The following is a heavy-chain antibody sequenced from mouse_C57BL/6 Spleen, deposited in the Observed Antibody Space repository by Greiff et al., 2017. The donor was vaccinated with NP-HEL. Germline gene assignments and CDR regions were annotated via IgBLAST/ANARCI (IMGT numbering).Heavy chain of an antibody. CDR2: IYPGDGDT. CDR1: GYAFSSYW. D-gene: IGHD2-1*01. J-gene: IGHJ4*01. CDR3: ARSSYYGTYYAMDY. Sequence: QVQLQQSGAELVKPGASVKISCKASGYAFSSYWMNWVKQRPGKGLEWIGQIYPGDGDTNYNGKFKGKATLTADKSSSTAYMQLSSLTSESSAVYFCARSSYYGTYYAMDYWGQGTSVTVSS. V-gene: IGHV1-80*01.